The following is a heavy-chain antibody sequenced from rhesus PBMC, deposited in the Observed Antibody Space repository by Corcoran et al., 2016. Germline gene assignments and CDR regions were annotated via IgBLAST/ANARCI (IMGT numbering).Heavy chain of an antibody. CDR3: AEGLIAAADPGGYFDY. J-gene: IGHJ4*01. Sequence: EVQLVESGGGLVQPGGSLRLSCAATGFTFSSYGMHWVRQAPGKGLEWVAVLSYDGSKKYYSEHGKDRFTISRENSKIMLYLQMNNLKLEDTAVYYCAEGLIAAADPGGYFDYWGQGVLVTVSS. CDR1: GFTFSSYG. CDR2: LSYDGSKK. D-gene: IGHD6S26*01. V-gene: IGHV3-54*02.